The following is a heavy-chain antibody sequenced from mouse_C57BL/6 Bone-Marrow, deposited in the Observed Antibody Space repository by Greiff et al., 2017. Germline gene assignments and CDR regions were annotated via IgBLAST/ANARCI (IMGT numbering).Heavy chain of an antibody. V-gene: IGHV14-4*01. CDR3: TTYLFDY. CDR2: IDPENGDT. J-gene: IGHJ2*01. Sequence: EVMLVESGAELVRPGASGKLSCTASGFHIKDDYMHWVKQRPEQGLEWIGWIDPENGDTEYASKFQGNATITADTSSNTAYLQLSSLTSEDTAVYYCTTYLFDYWGQGTTLTVSS. CDR1: GFHIKDDY.